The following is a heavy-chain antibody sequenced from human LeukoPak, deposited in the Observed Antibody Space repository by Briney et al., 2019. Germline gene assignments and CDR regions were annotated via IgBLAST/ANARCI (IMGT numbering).Heavy chain of an antibody. J-gene: IGHJ4*02. CDR2: ISWDGGST. V-gene: IGHV3-43*01. Sequence: GGSLRLSCAASGFTFDDYTMHWVRQAPGKGLEWVSLISWDGGSTYYADSVKGRFTISRDNAKNSLFLQMNSLRVEDTAMYYCARENSGIAETDIIDFWGQGTLVPVSS. CDR3: ARENSGIAETDIIDF. D-gene: IGHD6-13*01. CDR1: GFTFDDYT.